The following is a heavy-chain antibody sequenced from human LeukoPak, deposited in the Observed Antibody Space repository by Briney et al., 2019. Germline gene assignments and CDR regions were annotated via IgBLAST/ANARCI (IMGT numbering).Heavy chain of an antibody. CDR3: ARDSYQDYYGRFDP. V-gene: IGHV3-33*01. J-gene: IGHJ5*02. CDR2: IWDDGNNK. D-gene: IGHD3-10*01. CDR1: GFSFSNHG. Sequence: GGSLRLSCAAYGFSFSNHGMHWVRQAPGKRLEWVAVIWDDGNNKRYANSVNGRSTISRDNSENTLYLQMNGLTAEDTAMYYCARDSYQDYYGRFDPWGQGTLVIVSS.